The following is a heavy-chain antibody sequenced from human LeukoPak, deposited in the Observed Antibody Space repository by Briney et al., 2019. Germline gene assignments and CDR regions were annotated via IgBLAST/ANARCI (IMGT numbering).Heavy chain of an antibody. V-gene: IGHV3-7*05. CDR1: GFTFSSYW. CDR3: AREYYSDSSGSDY. D-gene: IGHD3-22*01. J-gene: IGHJ4*02. Sequence: GGSLRLSCAASGFTFSSYWMSWVRQAPGKGLEWVANINQDGSEKYSVDSVKGRFTISRDNAKNSLYLQMNSLRAEDTAVYYCAREYYSDSSGSDYWGQGALVTVSS. CDR2: INQDGSEK.